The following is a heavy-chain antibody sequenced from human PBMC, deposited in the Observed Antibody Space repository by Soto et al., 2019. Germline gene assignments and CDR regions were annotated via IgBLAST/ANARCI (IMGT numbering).Heavy chain of an antibody. CDR3: ARNDYNGNSVDY. D-gene: IGHD4-4*01. J-gene: IGHJ4*02. Sequence: GESLKISCKGSSYSFTSYWIGWVRQMPGKGLEWMGIIFPGDSDTRYSPSFQGQVTISADKSINTSYLQWNSLKASDTAMYYCARNDYNGNSVDYWGQGTLVTVSS. V-gene: IGHV5-51*01. CDR2: IFPGDSDT. CDR1: SYSFTSYW.